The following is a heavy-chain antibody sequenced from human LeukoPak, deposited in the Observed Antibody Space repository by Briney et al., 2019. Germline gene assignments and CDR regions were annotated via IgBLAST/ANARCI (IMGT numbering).Heavy chain of an antibody. D-gene: IGHD3-10*01. V-gene: IGHV3-9*01. CDR2: ISWNSGSI. CDR3: AKEEAYYGSGKLVGYYFDY. J-gene: IGHJ4*02. Sequence: GRSLRLSCAASGFTFDDYAMHWVRQAPGKGLEWVSGISWNSGSIGYADSVKGRFTISRDNAKNSQYLQMNSLRAEDTALYYCAKEEAYYGSGKLVGYYFDYWGQGTLVTVSS. CDR1: GFTFDDYA.